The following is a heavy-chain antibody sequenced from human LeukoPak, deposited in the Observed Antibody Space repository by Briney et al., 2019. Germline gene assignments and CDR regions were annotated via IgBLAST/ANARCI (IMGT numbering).Heavy chain of an antibody. D-gene: IGHD5-24*01. V-gene: IGHV4-59*01. CDR1: GGSISSYY. Sequence: SKTLSLTCTVSGGSISSYYWSWIRQPPGKGLEWIGYIYYSGSTNYNPSLKSRVTMSVDTSKNQFSLKLSSVTAADTAVYYCARGDGYNHDAFDIWGQGTMVTVSS. CDR3: ARGDGYNHDAFDI. CDR2: IYYSGST. J-gene: IGHJ3*02.